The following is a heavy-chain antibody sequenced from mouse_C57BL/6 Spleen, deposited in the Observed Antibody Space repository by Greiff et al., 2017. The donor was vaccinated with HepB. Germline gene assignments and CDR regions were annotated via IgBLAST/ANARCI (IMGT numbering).Heavy chain of an antibody. CDR1: GYSITSGYY. CDR3: ARDSSGYVGPWFAY. Sequence: EVKLQESGPGLVKPSQSLSLTCSVTGYSITSGYYWNWIRQFPGNKLEWMGYISYDGSNNYNPSLKNRISITRDTSKNQFFLKLNSVTTEDTATYYCARDSSGYVGPWFAYWGQRTLVTVSA. J-gene: IGHJ3*01. D-gene: IGHD3-2*02. CDR2: ISYDGSN. V-gene: IGHV3-6*01.